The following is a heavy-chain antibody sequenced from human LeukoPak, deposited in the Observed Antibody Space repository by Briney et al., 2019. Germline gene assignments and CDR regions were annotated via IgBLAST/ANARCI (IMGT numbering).Heavy chain of an antibody. CDR1: GFTFSSYA. Sequence: GGSLRLSCAASGFTFSSYAMSWVRQAPGKGLEWVSAISDSDGNTYYADSVKGRFTISRDNSKNTLYLQMNSLRAEDTAVYYCARGGTITRTSDYWGQGTLVTVSS. CDR3: ARGGTITRTSDY. D-gene: IGHD5-24*01. V-gene: IGHV3-23*01. J-gene: IGHJ4*02. CDR2: ISDSDGNT.